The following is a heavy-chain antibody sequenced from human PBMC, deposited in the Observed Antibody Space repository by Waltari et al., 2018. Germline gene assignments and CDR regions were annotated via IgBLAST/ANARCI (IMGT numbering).Heavy chain of an antibody. CDR2: IVGTHSNI. Sequence: EVRLAESGGGLVKPGGSLRRACTASGFDFSDYDMNWVRQAPGRGLEVVSSIVGTHSNIFYADSEKRRFTVSRYNAKNSLYVQMDNLRAEDSGLYYCTVDLYGSGGDWFDPWGQGTLVTVSS. D-gene: IGHD3-10*01. V-gene: IGHV3-21*01. CDR3: TVDLYGSGGDWFDP. J-gene: IGHJ5*02. CDR1: GFDFSDYD.